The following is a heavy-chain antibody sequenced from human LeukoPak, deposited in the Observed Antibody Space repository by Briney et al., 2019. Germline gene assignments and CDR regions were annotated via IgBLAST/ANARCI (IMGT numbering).Heavy chain of an antibody. CDR1: GYSINSGNH. D-gene: IGHD1-26*01. Sequence: SETLSLTCAVSGYSINSGNHWGWIRQPPEKGLEWIGSIHYSGSTNYNPSLKSRVTISIDTSKNHFSLKLSSVTAADTAVYYCASLGGYQNGNFDYWCRGALVTVSS. J-gene: IGHJ4*02. V-gene: IGHV4-38-2*01. CDR2: IHYSGST. CDR3: ASLGGYQNGNFDY.